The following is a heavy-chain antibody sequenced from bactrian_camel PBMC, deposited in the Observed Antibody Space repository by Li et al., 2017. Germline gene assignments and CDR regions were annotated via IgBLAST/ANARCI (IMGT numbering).Heavy chain of an antibody. Sequence: LVESGGGSVQAGGNLSLPCTPSTSQFTAPDMAWYRQAPENECELVSTLKPDGSPYYLDSVKGRFTISKDNAKNTLYLQMNSLKPEDTAMYYCAADPTGSGGYCYTGRYEYYYWGQWTQVTVS. D-gene: IGHD2*01. V-gene: IGHV3S53*01. CDR3: AADPTGSGGYCYTGRYEYYY. CDR2: LKPDGSP. CDR1: TSQFTAPD. J-gene: IGHJ4*01.